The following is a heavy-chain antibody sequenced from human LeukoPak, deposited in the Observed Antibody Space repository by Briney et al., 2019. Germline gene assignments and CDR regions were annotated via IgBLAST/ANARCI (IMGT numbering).Heavy chain of an antibody. Sequence: GGSLRLSCSASGFTSSSYTMHWVRQAPGKGLQFVSAISINGVSTYYADSVKGRFTISRDNSKNTLYLQMSSLRAEDTAVYYCVKDDSGSYDYWGQGTLVSVSS. V-gene: IGHV3-64D*09. D-gene: IGHD1-26*01. CDR2: ISINGVST. CDR1: GFTSSSYT. CDR3: VKDDSGSYDY. J-gene: IGHJ4*02.